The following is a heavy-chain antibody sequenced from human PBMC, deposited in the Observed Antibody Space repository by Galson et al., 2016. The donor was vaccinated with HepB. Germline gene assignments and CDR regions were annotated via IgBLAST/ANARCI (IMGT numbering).Heavy chain of an antibody. CDR1: GVTFSTST. Sequence: SLRLSCAASGVTFSTSTMNWVRLAPGKGLDWLSNITSSFTMYYVDSVKGRFTISRDNAKNSLYLQMNSLRDEDTAVYYCATDRRSIFGAVTEYFQHWGQGTLVTVSS. CDR3: ATDRRSIFGAVTEYFQH. CDR2: ITSSFTM. D-gene: IGHD3-3*01. V-gene: IGHV3-48*02. J-gene: IGHJ1*01.